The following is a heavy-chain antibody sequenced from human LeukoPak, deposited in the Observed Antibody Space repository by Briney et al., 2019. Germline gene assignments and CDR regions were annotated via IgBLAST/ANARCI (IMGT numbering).Heavy chain of an antibody. D-gene: IGHD3-10*01. CDR2: INGSGDAT. V-gene: IGHV3-23*01. CDR3: AKSDCGSDGCKLLNY. J-gene: IGHJ4*02. CDR1: GFTFSSYS. Sequence: GGSLRLSCAASGFTFSSYSMNWVRQAPGKGLEWVSSINGSGDATLYADSVMGRFTISRDNAKNTVSLQMNNLGAEDTAVYYCAKSDCGSDGCKLLNYWGQGTLVTVSS.